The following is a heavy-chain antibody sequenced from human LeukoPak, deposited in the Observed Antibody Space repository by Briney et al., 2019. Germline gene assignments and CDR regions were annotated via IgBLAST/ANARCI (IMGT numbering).Heavy chain of an antibody. V-gene: IGHV1-18*01. Sequence: GASVTVSCKASVYTFTSYGISWVRQAPGQGLEGMGWISAYNGNTNYAQKLQGRVTITTDTSTSTAYMELRSLRSDDTAVYYCARVRGLRFLEWLLEGNWFDPWGQGTLVTVSS. CDR2: ISAYNGNT. D-gene: IGHD3-3*01. J-gene: IGHJ5*02. CDR3: ARVRGLRFLEWLLEGNWFDP. CDR1: VYTFTSYG.